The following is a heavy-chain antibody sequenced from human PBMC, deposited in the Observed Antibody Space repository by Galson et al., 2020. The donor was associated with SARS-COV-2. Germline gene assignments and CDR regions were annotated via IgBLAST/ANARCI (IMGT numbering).Heavy chain of an antibody. CDR2: INPKSGDT. CDR3: ARNGGGLGY. J-gene: IGHJ4*02. CDR1: GYTFIDNS. Sequence: ASVKVSCKASGYTFIDNSLVWVRQAPGQGLDWMGWINPKSGDTNYARTFQGRVTLTRDTSIGTAYMELSGLTSDDTAVYYCARNGGGLGYWGQGTLVTVSS. V-gene: IGHV1-2*02.